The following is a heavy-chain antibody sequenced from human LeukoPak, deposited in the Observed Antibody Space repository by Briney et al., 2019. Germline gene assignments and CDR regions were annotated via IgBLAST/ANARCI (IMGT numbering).Heavy chain of an antibody. J-gene: IGHJ4*02. D-gene: IGHD1-1*01. CDR1: GYTFTSYD. V-gene: IGHV1-8*03. CDR2: MNPNSGNT. Sequence: ASVKVSCKASGYTFTSYDINWVRQATGQGLEWMGWMNPNSGNTGYARKFQGRVTITRNTSISTAYMELSSLRSEDTAVYYCASHAGGGGTTNDYWGQGTLVTVSS. CDR3: ASHAGGGGTTNDY.